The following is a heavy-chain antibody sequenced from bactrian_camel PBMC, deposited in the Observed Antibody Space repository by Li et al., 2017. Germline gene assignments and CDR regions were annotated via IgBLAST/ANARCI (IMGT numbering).Heavy chain of an antibody. CDR3: AASIYTACSSGYIWRPQDFRY. Sequence: HVQLVESGGGSVQVGGSLRLSCAVSGDTVYSRCMAWFRQAPGKDREALGGRNMGSGSTYYPDSVKGRFTISRDTAKRMTYLQMDSLQPDDSGLYYCAASIYTACSSGYIWRPQDFRYWGQGTQVTVS. CDR2: RNMGSGST. CDR1: GDTVYSRC. J-gene: IGHJ6*01. D-gene: IGHD1*01. V-gene: IGHV3-3*01.